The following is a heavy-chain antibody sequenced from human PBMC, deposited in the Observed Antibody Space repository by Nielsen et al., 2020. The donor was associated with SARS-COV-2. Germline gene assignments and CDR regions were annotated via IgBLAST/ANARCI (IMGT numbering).Heavy chain of an antibody. Sequence: GESLKISCAASGFTLSNYWMHWVRQAPGKGLEWVASVSMDGRGTDYADSVKGRFTISRDTAENTLHLDMSSLRVGDSAVYYCTREGHRWDLDNWGQGALVTVSS. D-gene: IGHD1-26*01. CDR3: TREGHRWDLDN. J-gene: IGHJ4*02. CDR1: GFTLSNYW. CDR2: VSMDGRGT. V-gene: IGHV3-74*01.